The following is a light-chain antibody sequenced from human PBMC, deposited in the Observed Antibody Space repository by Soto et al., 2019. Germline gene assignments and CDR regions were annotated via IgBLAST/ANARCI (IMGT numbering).Light chain of an antibody. J-gene: IGKJ1*01. V-gene: IGKV3-20*01. CDR3: QQDGSSPWT. Sequence: EIVMSKSPATLSVSPGERATLSCRASESVSSNLAWYQQKPGQAPRLLIYGASSRATGIPDRFSGSGSGTDFTLTISRLEPEDFAVYYCQQDGSSPWTFGQGTKVDNK. CDR2: GAS. CDR1: ESVSSN.